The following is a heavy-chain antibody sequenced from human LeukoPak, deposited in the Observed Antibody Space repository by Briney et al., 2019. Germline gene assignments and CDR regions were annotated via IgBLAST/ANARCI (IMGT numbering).Heavy chain of an antibody. Sequence: GGSLRLSCAASGFTFSSYAMSWVRQAPGKGLEWVSAISGSGGSTYYADSVTGRSTTSRDNSKNTLYLQMNSLRAEDTAVYYCAKDDWGDYYMDVWGKGTTVTVSS. CDR3: AKDDWGDYYMDV. CDR1: GFTFSSYA. J-gene: IGHJ6*03. CDR2: ISGSGGST. V-gene: IGHV3-23*01. D-gene: IGHD3-9*01.